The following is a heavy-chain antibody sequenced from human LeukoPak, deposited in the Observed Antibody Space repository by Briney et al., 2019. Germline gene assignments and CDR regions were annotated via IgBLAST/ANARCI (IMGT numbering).Heavy chain of an antibody. CDR1: GYTFTDYY. CDR2: ISPSSGGT. V-gene: IGHV1-2*02. CDR3: ARGLVGSAYDFDC. Sequence: ASVKVSCKSSGYTFTDYYIHWVRQAPGQGLEWMGWISPSSGGTNYAQNFQGRVTLTRDTSIRTVYMELSSLRSDDTAVYYCARGLVGSAYDFDCWGQGTPVPVSS. D-gene: IGHD5-12*01. J-gene: IGHJ4*02.